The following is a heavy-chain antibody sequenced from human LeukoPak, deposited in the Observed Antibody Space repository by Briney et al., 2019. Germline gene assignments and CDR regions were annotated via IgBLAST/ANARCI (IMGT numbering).Heavy chain of an antibody. D-gene: IGHD4-11*01. CDR2: ISSSSSYI. Sequence: PGGSLRLSCAASGFTFSSYSMNWVRQAPGKGLEWVSSISSSSSYIYYADSVKGRFTISRDNAKNSLYLQMNSLRAEDTAVYYCARGPNYSNFGSAYYYYMDVWGKGTTVTVSS. CDR1: GFTFSSYS. J-gene: IGHJ6*03. V-gene: IGHV3-21*01. CDR3: ARGPNYSNFGSAYYYYMDV.